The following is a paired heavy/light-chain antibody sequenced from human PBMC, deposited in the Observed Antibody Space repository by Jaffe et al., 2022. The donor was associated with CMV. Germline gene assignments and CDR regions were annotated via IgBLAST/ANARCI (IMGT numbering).Light chain of an antibody. CDR2: AAS. CDR1: QGISNY. V-gene: IGKV1-16*02. J-gene: IGKJ3*01. Sequence: DIQMTQSPPSLSASVGDTVTITCRASQGISNYLAWFQQKPGKAPKSLIYAASSLQSGVPSKFSGSGSGTDFTLTISSLQPEDFAIYYCYQYNNYPRTFGPGTTVDIK. CDR3: YQYNNYPRT.
Heavy chain of an antibody. CDR3: ARGGTGDF. CDR2: ISGPSTSI. J-gene: IGHJ4*02. D-gene: IGHD2-8*02. CDR1: GFTFSSYN. V-gene: IGHV3-21*01. Sequence: EMQLVESGGGLVKPGGSLRLSCAASGFTFSSYNMNWVRQAPGKGLEWVSFISGPSTSIHYADSVRGRFTISRDNAKDSLYLQMNSLTAEDTAVYYCARGGTGDFWGQGTLVTVSS.